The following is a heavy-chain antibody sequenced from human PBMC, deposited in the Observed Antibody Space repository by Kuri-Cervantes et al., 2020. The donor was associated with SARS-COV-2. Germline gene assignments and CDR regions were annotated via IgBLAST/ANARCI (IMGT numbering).Heavy chain of an antibody. J-gene: IGHJ6*03. CDR2: IYHSGST. CDR3: ARDRSGYEYYDFLNYMDV. D-gene: IGHD3-9*01. CDR1: GYSISSGYY. V-gene: IGHV4-38-2*02. Sequence: GSLRLSCTVSGYSISSGYYWGRIRQPPGKGLEWIGSIYHSGSTYYNPSLKSRVTISVDTSKNQFSLKLSSVTAADTAVYYCARDRSGYEYYDFLNYMDVWGKGTTVTVSS.